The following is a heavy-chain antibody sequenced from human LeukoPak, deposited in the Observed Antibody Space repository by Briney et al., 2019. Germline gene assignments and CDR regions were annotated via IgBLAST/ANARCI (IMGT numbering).Heavy chain of an antibody. D-gene: IGHD6-19*01. J-gene: IGHJ5*02. CDR1: GFTFSSYA. CDR2: ISGSGGST. CDR3: AKAKGLVSGWFDP. Sequence: VGSLRLSCAASGFTFSSYAMSWVRQAPGKGLEWVSAISGSGGSTYYADSVKGWFTISRDNSKNTLYLQMNSLRAEDTAVYYCAKAKGLVSGWFDPWGQGTLVTVSS. V-gene: IGHV3-23*01.